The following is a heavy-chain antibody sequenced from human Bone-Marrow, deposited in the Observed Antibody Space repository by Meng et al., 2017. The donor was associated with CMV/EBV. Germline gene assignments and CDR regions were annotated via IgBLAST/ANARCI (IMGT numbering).Heavy chain of an antibody. J-gene: IGHJ4*02. CDR2: IYYSGST. CDR1: GGSISSYY. Sequence: SETLSLTCTVSGGSISSYYWSWIRQPPGKGLEWIGYIYYSGSTNYNPSLKSRVTISVDTSKNQFSLKLSSVTAADTAVYYCARTYAENEAAAGKDLFDYWGQGTLVTVSS. D-gene: IGHD6-13*01. V-gene: IGHV4-59*01. CDR3: ARTYAENEAAAGKDLFDY.